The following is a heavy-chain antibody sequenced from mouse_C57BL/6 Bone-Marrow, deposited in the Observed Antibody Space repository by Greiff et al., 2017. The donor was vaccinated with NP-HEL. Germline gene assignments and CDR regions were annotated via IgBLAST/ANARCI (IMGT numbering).Heavy chain of an antibody. CDR3: ARDDYDPYYAMDH. D-gene: IGHD2-4*01. CDR2: INPNNGGT. V-gene: IGHV1-26*01. J-gene: IGHJ4*01. Sequence: VQLQQSGPELVKPGASVKISCKASGYTFTDYYMNWVKQSHGKSLEWIGDINPNNGGTSYNQKFKGKATLTVDKSSSTAYMELRSLTSEDSAVYYCARDDYDPYYAMDHWGQGTSVTVSS. CDR1: GYTFTDYY.